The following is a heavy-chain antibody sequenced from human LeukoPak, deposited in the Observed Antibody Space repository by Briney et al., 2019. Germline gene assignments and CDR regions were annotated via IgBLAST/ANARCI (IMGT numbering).Heavy chain of an antibody. CDR1: GFTFSNFG. D-gene: IGHD3-16*01. CDR3: AKVPSWGLLAWFDP. V-gene: IGHV3-23*01. Sequence: GGSLRLSCAASGFTFSNFGMSWVRQAPGKGLEWVSSIGSTGGNTYYADSVKGRFTISRDNSKTTLYLQMHSLSAEDTAVYYCAKVPSWGLLAWFDPWGQGTLVTVSS. J-gene: IGHJ5*02. CDR2: IGSTGGNT.